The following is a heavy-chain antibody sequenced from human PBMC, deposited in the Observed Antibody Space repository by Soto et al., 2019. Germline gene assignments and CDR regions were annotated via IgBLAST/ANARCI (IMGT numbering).Heavy chain of an antibody. CDR3: ARDKGNYCSGGSCYSLSGAFDI. Sequence: GGSQRLSCTASGFTVSSNDMSWVRQAPGKGLEWVSVIYSGGSTYYADSVKGRFTISRHNSKNTLYLQMNSLRAEDTAVYYCARDKGNYCSGGSCYSLSGAFDIWGQGTMVTVSS. J-gene: IGHJ3*02. D-gene: IGHD2-15*01. V-gene: IGHV3-53*04. CDR1: GFTVSSND. CDR2: IYSGGST.